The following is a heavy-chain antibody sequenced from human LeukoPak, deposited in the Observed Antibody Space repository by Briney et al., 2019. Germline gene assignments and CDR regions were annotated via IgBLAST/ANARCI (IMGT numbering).Heavy chain of an antibody. CDR3: AREVVAAAGTVDY. Sequence: SGTLSLTCAVSGGSISSSNWWNWVRQTPGKGLEWIGEIYHRGNTHYNPSLKSRVTMSVDTSKNQFSLKLSSVTAADTAVYYCAREVVAAAGTVDYWGQGTLVIVSS. V-gene: IGHV4-4*02. CDR2: IYHRGNT. J-gene: IGHJ4*02. CDR1: GGSISSSNW. D-gene: IGHD6-13*01.